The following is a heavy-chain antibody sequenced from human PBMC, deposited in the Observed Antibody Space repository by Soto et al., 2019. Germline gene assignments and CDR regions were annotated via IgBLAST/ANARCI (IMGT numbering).Heavy chain of an antibody. V-gene: IGHV3-23*01. Sequence: EVQLLESGGGLVQPGGSLRLSCAVSGFTFSNYAMSWVRQAPGKGLEWVSVISGSGGSTHYADSVKGRFTISRDNSKNTLYLQMDSLRVEDTAIYYCAKVRGGNTLIVEVIPGAFDIWGQGTMVTVSS. J-gene: IGHJ3*02. CDR2: ISGSGGST. D-gene: IGHD3-22*01. CDR1: GFTFSNYA. CDR3: AKVRGGNTLIVEVIPGAFDI.